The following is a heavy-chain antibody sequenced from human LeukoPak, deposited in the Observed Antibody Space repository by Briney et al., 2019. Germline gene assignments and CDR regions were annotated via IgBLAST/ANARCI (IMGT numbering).Heavy chain of an antibody. Sequence: GGSLRLSCAASGFAVSSNYISWVRQAPGKGLEWVSLTYSDGSTFHADYVKGRFTMSRDNSKNTLDLQMNSLRAEDTAVYFCARDRHRYRGINGDGYAFDIWGQGTMVTVSS. D-gene: IGHD5-12*01. CDR2: TYSDGST. CDR3: ARDRHRYRGINGDGYAFDI. CDR1: GFAVSSNY. V-gene: IGHV3-53*01. J-gene: IGHJ3*02.